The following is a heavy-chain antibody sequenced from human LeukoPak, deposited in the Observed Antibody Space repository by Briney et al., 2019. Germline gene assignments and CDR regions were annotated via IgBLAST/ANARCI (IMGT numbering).Heavy chain of an antibody. CDR1: GGSISSSSYY. CDR2: IYYSGST. CDR3: ARGRYYYGSGSPKYYYYMDV. D-gene: IGHD3-10*01. Sequence: ASETLSLTCTVSGGSISSSSYYWGWIRQPPGKGLEWIGSIYYSGSTYYNPSLKSRVTISVDTSKNQFSLKLSSVTAADTAVYYCARGRYYYGSGSPKYYYYMDVWGKGTTVTVSS. V-gene: IGHV4-39*07. J-gene: IGHJ6*03.